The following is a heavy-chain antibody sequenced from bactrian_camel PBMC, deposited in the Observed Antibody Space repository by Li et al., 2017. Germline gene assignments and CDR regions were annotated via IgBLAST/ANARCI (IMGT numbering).Heavy chain of an antibody. V-gene: IGHV3S54*01. CDR1: GNTDDATC. D-gene: IGHD1*01. J-gene: IGHJ6*01. Sequence: HVQLVESGGGSVLAGGSLRLSCEASGNTDDATCMGWFRQAPGKEREGVAFITTNGRTTYYADSVKGRFTISRDNDNDKLYLEMNNLKTTDTAVYFCATDPRRRVSIPTFTSITWSDLGYRGQGTQVTVS. CDR2: ITTNGRTT. CDR3: ATDPRRRVSIPTFTSITWSDLGY.